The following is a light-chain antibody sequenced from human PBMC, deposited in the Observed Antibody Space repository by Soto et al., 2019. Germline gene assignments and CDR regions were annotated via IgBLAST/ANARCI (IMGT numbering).Light chain of an antibody. CDR2: DAS. J-gene: IGKJ1*01. V-gene: IGKV1-5*01. CDR3: QQYQSSWT. CDR1: QSISSW. Sequence: DIQMTQSPSTLSASVVDRVIITCRASQSISSWLAWYQQKPGKAPNLLIYDASSLESGVPSRFSGSGSGTEFTLTISSLQPDDFATYYCQQYQSSWTFGQGTKVDIK.